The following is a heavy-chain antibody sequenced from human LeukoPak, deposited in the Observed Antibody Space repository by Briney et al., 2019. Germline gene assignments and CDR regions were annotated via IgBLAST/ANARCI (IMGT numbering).Heavy chain of an antibody. CDR3: ARNAQYCSTSSCYFFDY. CDR2: IYHSEST. D-gene: IGHD2-2*01. Sequence: SETLSLTCAVSGYSISSDYYWGWIRQPPGKGLEWIGSIYHSESTYYNPSLKSRVLISADTSKNQFSLKLSSVTAADTAVYYCARNAQYCSTSSCYFFDYWGQGTLVTVSS. CDR1: GYSISSDYY. V-gene: IGHV4-38-2*01. J-gene: IGHJ4*02.